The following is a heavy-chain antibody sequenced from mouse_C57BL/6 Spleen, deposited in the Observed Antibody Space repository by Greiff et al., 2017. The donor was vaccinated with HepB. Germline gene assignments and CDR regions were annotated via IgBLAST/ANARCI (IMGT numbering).Heavy chain of an antibody. CDR1: GYTFTSYW. CDR2: IDPSDSYT. CDR3: ARYYDGSSPYAMDY. D-gene: IGHD1-1*01. Sequence: QVQLQQPGAELVMPGASVKLSCKASGYTFTSYWMHWVKQRPGQGLEWIGEIDPSDSYTNYNQKFKGKSTLTVDKSSSTAYMQLSSLTSEDSAVYYCARYYDGSSPYAMDYWGQGTSVTVSS. V-gene: IGHV1-69*01. J-gene: IGHJ4*01.